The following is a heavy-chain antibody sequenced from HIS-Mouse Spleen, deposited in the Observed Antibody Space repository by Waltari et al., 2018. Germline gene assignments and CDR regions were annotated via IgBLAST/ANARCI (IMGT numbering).Heavy chain of an antibody. D-gene: IGHD3-22*01. J-gene: IGHJ4*02. CDR1: GGSFSGYY. V-gene: IGHV4-34*01. CDR3: ARTRGSSGQGSLGY. Sequence: QVQLQQWGAGLLKPSETLSLTCAVYGGSFSGYYWSWIRQPPGKGLEWIGEINHSGSTNYNPSLKSRVTISVDTSKNQFSLKLSSVTAADTAVYYCARTRGSSGQGSLGYWGQGTLVTVSS. CDR2: INHSGST.